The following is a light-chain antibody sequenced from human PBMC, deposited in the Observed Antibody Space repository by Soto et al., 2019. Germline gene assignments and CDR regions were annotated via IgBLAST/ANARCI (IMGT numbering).Light chain of an antibody. J-gene: IGKJ5*01. Sequence: DIVMTQTPLSLPVTPGEPASISCRSSQCLLNGDDGNTYLDWYLQKPGQSPQLLIYTLSYRASGVPARLGARGSGTDFTLRISRVEAEDVRLYYFMQRIEFPSHTFGQGTRLEIE. CDR1: QCLLNGDDGNTY. V-gene: IGKV2-40*01. CDR2: TLS. CDR3: MQRIEFPSHT.